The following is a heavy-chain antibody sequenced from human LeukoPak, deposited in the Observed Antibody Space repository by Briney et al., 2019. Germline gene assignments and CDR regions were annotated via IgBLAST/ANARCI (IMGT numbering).Heavy chain of an antibody. J-gene: IGHJ4*02. CDR3: VRDDGSYGVDY. CDR2: IKSDGTYR. Sequence: GVSLRLSCAASGFTFSSHWMHWVRQAPGKGLVCVARIKSDGTYRDYGDSVRGRFTISRDNAKDTLYLQMNSLRAEDTAVYYCVRDDGSYGVDYWGQGTPVTVCS. V-gene: IGHV3-74*01. D-gene: IGHD4-17*01. CDR1: GFTFSSHW.